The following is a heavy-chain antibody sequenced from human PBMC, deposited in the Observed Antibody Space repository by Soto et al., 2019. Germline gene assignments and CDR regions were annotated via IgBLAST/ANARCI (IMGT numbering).Heavy chain of an antibody. CDR2: INAGNGNT. CDR3: AIDTVYRYGLGSFDY. V-gene: IGHV1-3*01. D-gene: IGHD5-18*01. CDR1: GYTFTSYA. Sequence: QVQLVQSGAEVKKPGASVKVSCKASGYTFTSYAMHWVRQAPGQRLERMGWINAGNGNTKYSQKFQGRVTITRDTSASAAYSELIGLRSEATAVYYCAIDTVYRYGLGSFDYWGQGPLVTVSS. J-gene: IGHJ4*02.